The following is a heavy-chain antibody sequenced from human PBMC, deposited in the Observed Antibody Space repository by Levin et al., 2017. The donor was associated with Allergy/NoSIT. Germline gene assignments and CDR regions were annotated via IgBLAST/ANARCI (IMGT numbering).Heavy chain of an antibody. CDR2: ITWNSDNK. J-gene: IGHJ4*02. Sequence: GGSLRLSCTASGFTFDDYAMHWVRQVPGRGLEWLSGITWNSDNKGYADSVKGRITISRDNAKNSLYLQMNSLTPEDTALYYCAGLGAGLDYWGQGILVTVSS. CDR3: AGLGAGLDY. CDR1: GFTFDDYA. V-gene: IGHV3-9*01. D-gene: IGHD1-26*01.